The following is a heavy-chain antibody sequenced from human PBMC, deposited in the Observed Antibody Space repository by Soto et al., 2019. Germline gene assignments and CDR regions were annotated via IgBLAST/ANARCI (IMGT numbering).Heavy chain of an antibody. J-gene: IGHJ6*02. CDR1: GASISSGSHY. D-gene: IGHD2-2*01. CDR2: ISYRVTT. V-gene: IGHV4-39*07. CDR3: ARHVPYCSDTSHCAYGMDV. Sequence: SETLSLTCTFSGASISSGSHYWGWIRQPPGKGLEWIGSISYRVTTYYNPSLKSRVTISVDTSKNQFSLKLSSVTAADTAVYYCARHVPYCSDTSHCAYGMDVWGQGTTVTVSS.